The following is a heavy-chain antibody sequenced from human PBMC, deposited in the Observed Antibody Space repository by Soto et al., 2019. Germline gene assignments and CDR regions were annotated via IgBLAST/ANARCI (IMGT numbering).Heavy chain of an antibody. CDR2: ISAYNGNT. D-gene: IGHD2-21*02. CDR3: ARETYCGGDCYYFYP. Sequence: ASVKVACKASGDTFTSYGISWVRQAPGQGLEWMGWISAYNGNTNYAQKLQGRVTMTTDTSTSTAYMELRSLRSDDTAVYYCARETYCGGDCYYFYPWGQGTLVTVSS. CDR1: GDTFTSYG. J-gene: IGHJ5*02. V-gene: IGHV1-18*01.